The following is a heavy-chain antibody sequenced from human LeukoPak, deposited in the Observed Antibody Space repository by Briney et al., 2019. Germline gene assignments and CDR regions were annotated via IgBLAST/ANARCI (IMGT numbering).Heavy chain of an antibody. D-gene: IGHD3-22*01. Sequence: GASVKVSCKASGYTFTSYGISWVRQAPGQGGEGMGWINPYNGNTHYIQKFQGRVTMTTDTSTSTAYMELRSLRSDDTAVYYCTRGSGYNPADYWGQGTLVTVSS. V-gene: IGHV1-18*01. J-gene: IGHJ4*02. CDR1: GYTFTSYG. CDR2: INPYNGNT. CDR3: TRGSGYNPADY.